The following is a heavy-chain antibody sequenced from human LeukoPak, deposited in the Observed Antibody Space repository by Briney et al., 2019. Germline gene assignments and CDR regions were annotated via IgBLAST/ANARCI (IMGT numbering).Heavy chain of an antibody. D-gene: IGHD5-18*01. CDR2: ISGSGGST. V-gene: IGHV3-23*01. Sequence: GGSLRLSCAASGFTFSSYAMSWVRQAPGKGLEWVSAISGSGGSTYYADSVKGRFTISRDNSKNTLYLQMNSLRAKDTAVYYCARERGYSYGLLGTWGQGTLVTVSS. CDR1: GFTFSSYA. CDR3: ARERGYSYGLLGT. J-gene: IGHJ5*02.